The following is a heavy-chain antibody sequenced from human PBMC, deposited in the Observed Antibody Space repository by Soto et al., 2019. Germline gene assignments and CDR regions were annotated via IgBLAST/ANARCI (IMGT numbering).Heavy chain of an antibody. CDR1: GFTFSSYW. J-gene: IGHJ4*02. V-gene: IGHV3-74*01. Sequence: GGSLRLSCAASGFTFSSYWMHWVRQAPGKGLVWVSRINSDGSTTNYADSVKGRFTISRDNAKNTVYLQVHSLRVEDTAVYYCASAYLEFDYWGQGTLVTVSS. CDR3: ASAYLEFDY. CDR2: INSDGSTT.